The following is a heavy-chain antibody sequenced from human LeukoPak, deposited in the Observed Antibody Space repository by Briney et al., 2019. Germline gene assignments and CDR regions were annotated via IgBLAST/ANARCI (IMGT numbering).Heavy chain of an antibody. CDR3: ARGYSSSWYSDNI. Sequence: PSETLSLTCTVSGGSISSYYWSWIRQPPGKGLEWIGYIYYSGSTNYNPSLKSLVTISVDTSKNQFSLKLSSVTAADTAVYYCARGYSSSWYSDNIWGQGTMVTVSS. J-gene: IGHJ3*02. D-gene: IGHD6-13*01. CDR1: GGSISSYY. CDR2: IYYSGST. V-gene: IGHV4-59*01.